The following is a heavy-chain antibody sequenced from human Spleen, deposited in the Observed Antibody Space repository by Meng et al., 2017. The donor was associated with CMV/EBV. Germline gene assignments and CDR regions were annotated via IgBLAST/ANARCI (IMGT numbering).Heavy chain of an antibody. Sequence: SCKTSGYFFSGYYLHWVRQAPGQGLEWMGWINPKTGDTKYAPKFQGWVTMTRDTSTGTGYMELSRLKSDDTAIYYCARDLGREALDPWGQGTLVTVSS. D-gene: IGHD1-26*01. V-gene: IGHV1-2*04. CDR3: ARDLGREALDP. CDR2: INPKTGDT. CDR1: GYFFSGYY. J-gene: IGHJ5*02.